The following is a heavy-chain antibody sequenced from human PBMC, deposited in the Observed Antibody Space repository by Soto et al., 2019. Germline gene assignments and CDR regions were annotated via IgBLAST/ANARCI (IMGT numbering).Heavy chain of an antibody. CDR3: AKDRRAGGNYGFYSDF. D-gene: IGHD1-7*01. CDR2: SSATGAGT. V-gene: IGHV3-23*01. CDR1: GFTFSSYG. J-gene: IGHJ4*02. Sequence: EVQLLESGGGLVQPGGSLRLSCAASGFTFSSYGMTWVRQAPGKGLEWVSVSSATGAGTYYADSVKGRFTISRDSSKNTLYLQMTSPRADDTAVYYCAKDRRAGGNYGFYSDFWGQGAVVIVSS.